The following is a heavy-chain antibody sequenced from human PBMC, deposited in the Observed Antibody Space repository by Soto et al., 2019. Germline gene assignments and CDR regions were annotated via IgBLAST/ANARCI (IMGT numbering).Heavy chain of an antibody. D-gene: IGHD2-2*01. V-gene: IGHV4-59*01. CDR2: IYYSGST. CDR1: GGSISSYY. J-gene: IGHJ4*02. Sequence: SETLSLTCTVSGGSISSYYWSWIRQPPGKGLEGIGYIYYSGSTNYNPSLKSRVTISVDTSKNQFSLKLSSVTAADTAVYYCARALGGYCSSTSCYGAYFDYWGQGTLVTVSS. CDR3: ARALGGYCSSTSCYGAYFDY.